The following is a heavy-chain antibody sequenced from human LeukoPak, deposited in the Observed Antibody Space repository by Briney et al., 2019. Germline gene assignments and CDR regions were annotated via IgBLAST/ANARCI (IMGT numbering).Heavy chain of an antibody. D-gene: IGHD6-19*01. CDR2: IYYSGST. V-gene: IGHV4-59*01. CDR3: ARTRRAVALDWFDP. J-gene: IGHJ5*02. CDR1: GGSMSPYH. Sequence: SETLSLTRTVSGGSMSPYHWGWIRQPPGKGLEWTGYIYYSGSTNYNPSLKSRVTISVDTSKNQFSLKLSSVTAADTAVYYCARTRRAVALDWFDPWGQGTLVTVSS.